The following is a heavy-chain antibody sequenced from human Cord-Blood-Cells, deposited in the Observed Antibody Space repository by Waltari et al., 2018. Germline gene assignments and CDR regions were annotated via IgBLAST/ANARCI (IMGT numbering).Heavy chain of an antibody. J-gene: IGHJ4*02. CDR3: ARGGGSGRY. D-gene: IGHD3-10*01. V-gene: IGHV3-21*01. Sequence: EVQLVESGGGLVKPGGSLRLSCAASGFPFSSYSMNWVRQAPGKGWEGVSSISSSRSYIYYADSVKGRFTISRDNAKNSLYLQMNSLRAEDTAVYYCARGGGSGRYWGQGTLVTVSS. CDR1: GFPFSSYS. CDR2: ISSSRSYI.